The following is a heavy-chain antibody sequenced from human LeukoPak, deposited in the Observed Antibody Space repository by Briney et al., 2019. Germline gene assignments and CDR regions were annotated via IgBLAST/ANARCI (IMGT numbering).Heavy chain of an antibody. J-gene: IGHJ4*02. CDR2: ISSSGSTI. CDR1: GFTFSSYS. Sequence: PGGSLRLSCAASGFTFSSYSMNWVRQAPGKGLEWVSYISSSGSTIYYADSVKGRFTISRDNAKNSLYLQMNSLRAEDTAVYYCARDGVGSGYYFDYWGQGTLVTVSS. CDR3: ARDGVGSGYYFDY. V-gene: IGHV3-48*04. D-gene: IGHD2-15*01.